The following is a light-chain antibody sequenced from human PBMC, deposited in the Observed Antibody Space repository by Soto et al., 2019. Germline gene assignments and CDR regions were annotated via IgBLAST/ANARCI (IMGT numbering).Light chain of an antibody. Sequence: DIQMTQSPSTLSASVGDRVTITCRASESISGWLAWYQQKPGKAPKYLIYEVSKLRGGVPSRFSGGGSGTEFTLTITSLQPDDFATYYCQEYDPSWTFGQGTKVEIE. V-gene: IGKV1-5*03. CDR3: QEYDPSWT. CDR2: EVS. CDR1: ESISGW. J-gene: IGKJ1*01.